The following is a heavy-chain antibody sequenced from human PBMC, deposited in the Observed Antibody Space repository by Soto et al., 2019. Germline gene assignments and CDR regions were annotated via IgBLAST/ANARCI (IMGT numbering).Heavy chain of an antibody. D-gene: IGHD6-13*01. CDR2: ISGSGGST. V-gene: IGHV3-23*01. J-gene: IGHJ5*02. CDR3: AKDRPRYSSSWSHPKTQNWFDP. CDR1: GFTFSSYA. Sequence: GGSLRLSCAASGFTFSSYAMSWVRQAPGKGLEWVSAISGSGGSTYYADSVKGRFTISRDNSKNTLYLQMNSLRAEDTAVYYCAKDRPRYSSSWSHPKTQNWFDPWGQGTLVTVSS.